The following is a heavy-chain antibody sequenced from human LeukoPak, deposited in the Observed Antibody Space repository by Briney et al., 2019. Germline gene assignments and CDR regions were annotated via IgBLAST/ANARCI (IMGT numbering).Heavy chain of an antibody. CDR3: ASALSAHAVDI. J-gene: IGHJ3*02. CDR2: IYYSGST. V-gene: IGHV4-59*08. CDR1: GGSISSYY. Sequence: SETLSPTCTVSGGSISSYYWSWIRQPPGRGLEWIGYIYYSGSTNYNPSLKSRVTISVDTSKNQFSLKLSSVTAADTAVYYCASALSAHAVDICGQGTMVTVSS.